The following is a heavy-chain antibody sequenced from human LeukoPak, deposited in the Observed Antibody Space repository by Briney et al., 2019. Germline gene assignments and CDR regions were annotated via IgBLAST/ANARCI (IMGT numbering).Heavy chain of an antibody. CDR2: ISGSGGST. D-gene: IGHD3-10*01. CDR3: ARQGSITMVRGRLRYYYMDV. Sequence: GGSLRLSCAVSGFTFSSYAMSWVRQAPGKGLEWVSAISGSGGSTYYADSLNGLFTISGDNSKNTPYLQMNSLRAEETAVYYCARQGSITMVRGRLRYYYMDVWGKGTTVTISS. CDR1: GFTFSSYA. J-gene: IGHJ6*03. V-gene: IGHV3-23*01.